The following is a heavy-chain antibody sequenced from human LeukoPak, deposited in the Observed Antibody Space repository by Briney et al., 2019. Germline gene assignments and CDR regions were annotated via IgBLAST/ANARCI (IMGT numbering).Heavy chain of an antibody. CDR3: ARDYDGSGYFGY. J-gene: IGHJ4*02. D-gene: IGHD3-22*01. CDR2: ISSSSNYI. CDR1: GFTFSIYT. Sequence: PGGSLRLSCAASGFTFSIYTMNWVRQAPGKXLEWVSSISSSSNYIYYADSVKGRFTISRDNAKNSLYLQMNSLRAEDTAVYYCARDYDGSGYFGYWGQGTLVTVSS. V-gene: IGHV3-21*01.